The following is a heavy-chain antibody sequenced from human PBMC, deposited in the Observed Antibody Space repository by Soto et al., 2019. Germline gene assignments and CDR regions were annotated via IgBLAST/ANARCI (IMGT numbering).Heavy chain of an antibody. CDR2: IYYTETT. CDR1: GVSVTNGDYY. V-gene: IGHV4-30-4*01. J-gene: IGHJ5*02. Sequence: TLSLTCAVSGVSVTNGDYYWTWMRQSPGKGLEWIGNIYYTETTNYNPSLNSRLSISIDTSRNQFSLQLTSVTAADTAIYYCARQRRGGYWFDPWGQGTLVTVSS. CDR3: ARQRRGGYWFDP.